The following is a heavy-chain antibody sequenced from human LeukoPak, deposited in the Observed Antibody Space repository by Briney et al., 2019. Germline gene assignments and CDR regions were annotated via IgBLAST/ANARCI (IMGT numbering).Heavy chain of an antibody. Sequence: PSQTLSLTCIVSGGSISSHYWSWIRQPPGKGLEYIGYIYYSGSTDYNPSLKSRVTILLDTSKNQFSLNLTSVTAADTAVYYCARRSGVLDSRDSRYYFDHWGQGTLVTVSS. J-gene: IGHJ4*02. D-gene: IGHD3-22*01. CDR2: IYYSGST. V-gene: IGHV4-59*11. CDR1: GGSISSHY. CDR3: ARRSGVLDSRDSRYYFDH.